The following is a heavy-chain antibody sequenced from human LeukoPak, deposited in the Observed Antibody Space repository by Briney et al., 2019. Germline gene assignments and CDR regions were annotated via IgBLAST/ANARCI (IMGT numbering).Heavy chain of an antibody. CDR1: GFTFSSYA. Sequence: PGGSLRLSCAASGFTFSSYAMSWVRQAPGKGLEWVSVISGSGDTTYYADSVKGRFTISRDNSKNTLYLQMNSLRAEDTAVYYCAKSFRIAAAGPGYWGQGTLVTVSS. CDR3: AKSFRIAAAGPGY. J-gene: IGHJ4*02. D-gene: IGHD6-13*01. CDR2: ISGSGDTT. V-gene: IGHV3-23*01.